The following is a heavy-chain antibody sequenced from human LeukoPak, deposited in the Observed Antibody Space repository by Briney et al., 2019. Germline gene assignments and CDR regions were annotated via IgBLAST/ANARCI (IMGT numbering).Heavy chain of an antibody. D-gene: IGHD3-22*01. Sequence: GGSLRLSCAASGFTFSSYWMSWVRQAPGKGLEWVANIKQDGSEKYYVDSVKGRFTISRDNSKNTLYLQMNSLRAEDTAVYYCAKDVREYYYDSSGYYYGWYFDLWGRGTLVTVSS. V-gene: IGHV3-7*03. CDR3: AKDVREYYYDSSGYYYGWYFDL. CDR1: GFTFSSYW. J-gene: IGHJ2*01. CDR2: IKQDGSEK.